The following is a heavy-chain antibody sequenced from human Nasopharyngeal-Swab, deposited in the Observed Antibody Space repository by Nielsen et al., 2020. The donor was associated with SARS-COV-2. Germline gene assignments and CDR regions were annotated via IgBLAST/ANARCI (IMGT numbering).Heavy chain of an antibody. CDR2: ISYDGSNK. CDR1: GFTFSRYG. V-gene: IGHV3-30*03. D-gene: IGHD1-1*01. J-gene: IGHJ4*02. CDR3: ARDEAGTANSGFDY. Sequence: GESLKISCAASGFTFSRYGMHWVRQAPGKGLEWVAVISYDGSNKYYADSVKGRFTISRDKSKNTLYLQMNSLRAEDTAIYYCARDEAGTANSGFDYWGQGTLVTVSS.